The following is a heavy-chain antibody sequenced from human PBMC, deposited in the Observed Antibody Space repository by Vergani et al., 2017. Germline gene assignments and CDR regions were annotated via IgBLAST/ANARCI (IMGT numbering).Heavy chain of an antibody. V-gene: IGHV3-13*01. Sequence: EVQLVESGGGLVKPGGSLRLSCAASGFTFDDYAMHWVRQATGKGLEWVSAIGTAGDTYYPGSVKGRFTISRENAKNSLYLQMNSLRAGDTAVYYCARSKDAFDIWGQGTMVTVSS. J-gene: IGHJ3*02. CDR1: GFTFDDYA. CDR3: ARSKDAFDI. CDR2: IGTAGDT.